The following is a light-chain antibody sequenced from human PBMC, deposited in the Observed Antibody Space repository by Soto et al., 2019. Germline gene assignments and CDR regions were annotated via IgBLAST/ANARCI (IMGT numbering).Light chain of an antibody. CDR3: SSSTSNNTLV. CDR1: KNDIGSSDY. CDR2: GVS. J-gene: IGLJ3*02. V-gene: IGLV2-14*01. Sequence: QSALTQPASVSASPGQSITISCTGGKNDIGSSDYVSWYQQHPGKAPKLIIYGVSNRPSGTSDRFSGSKSGNTASLTISGLQADDEADYYCSSSTSNNTLVFGGGTKLTVL.